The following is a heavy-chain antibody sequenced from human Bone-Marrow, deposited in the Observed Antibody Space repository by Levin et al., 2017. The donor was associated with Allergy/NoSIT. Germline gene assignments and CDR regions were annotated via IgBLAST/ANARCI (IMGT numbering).Heavy chain of an antibody. D-gene: IGHD6-13*01. CDR1: GDSVHSYY. CDR3: ARNLLLSPGSSPHRGMDV. CDR2: IHYNGNT. V-gene: IGHV4-59*02. Sequence: KPSETLSLTYIVSGDSVHSYYWTWVRQSPGKGLEWIGYIHYNGNTDYNPSFKSRVRFSVDTAKNQVSLNLTSVTAADTAVYYCARNLLLSPGSSPHRGMDVWGQGTTVTVSS. J-gene: IGHJ6*02.